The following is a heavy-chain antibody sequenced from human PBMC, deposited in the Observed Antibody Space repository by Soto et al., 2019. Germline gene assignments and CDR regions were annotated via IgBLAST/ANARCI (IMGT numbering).Heavy chain of an antibody. Sequence: EVQLVESGGGLVQPGGSLKLSCAASGFIFSGSAVHWVRQASGKGLEWVGRILSKARNYATAYPASMKGRFTISRDDSENTAFLQMNSLKTEDTAVYYCIRGGSPYYYDYWGQGTLVAVSS. CDR3: IRGGSPYYYDY. CDR1: GFIFSGSA. CDR2: ILSKARNYAT. J-gene: IGHJ4*02. V-gene: IGHV3-73*01.